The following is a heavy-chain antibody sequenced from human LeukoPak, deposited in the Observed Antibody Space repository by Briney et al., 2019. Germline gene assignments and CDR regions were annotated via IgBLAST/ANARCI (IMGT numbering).Heavy chain of an antibody. CDR1: GGTFSSYA. CDR3: ARGELYSSSWSLAPPDAFDI. V-gene: IGHV1-69*05. J-gene: IGHJ3*02. Sequence: ASVKVSCKASGGTFSSYAISWVRQAPGQGLEWMGGIIPIFGTANYAQKFQGRVTITTDESTSTAYMELSSLRSEDTAVYYCARGELYSSSWSLAPPDAFDIWGQGTMVTVSS. D-gene: IGHD6-13*01. CDR2: IIPIFGTA.